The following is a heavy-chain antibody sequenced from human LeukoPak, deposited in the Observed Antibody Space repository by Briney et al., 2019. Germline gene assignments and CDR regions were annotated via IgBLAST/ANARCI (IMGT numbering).Heavy chain of an antibody. Sequence: GGSLRLSCAASGFTFSNYAMSWVRQAPGKGLEWVSTIRGIGGGTYYADSVKGRFTISRDNSKNTLYLQMNSLRDEDTALYYCAKAGIGVVGYFDYWGQGTLVTVSS. D-gene: IGHD6-19*01. V-gene: IGHV3-23*01. CDR3: AKAGIGVVGYFDY. CDR1: GFTFSNYA. CDR2: IRGIGGGT. J-gene: IGHJ4*02.